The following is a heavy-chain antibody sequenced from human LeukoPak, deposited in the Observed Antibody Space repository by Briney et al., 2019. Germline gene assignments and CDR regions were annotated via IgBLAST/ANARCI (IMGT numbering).Heavy chain of an antibody. D-gene: IGHD3-22*01. CDR1: GGTFSSYA. CDR2: IIPILGIA. V-gene: IGHV1-69*04. Sequence: GASVTVSCKASGGTFSSYAISWVRQAPGQGLEWMGRIIPILGIANYAQKFQGRVTITADKSTSTAYMELSSLRSEDTAVYYCAREKGGYYYDSSGYLFDYWGQGTLVTVSS. J-gene: IGHJ4*02. CDR3: AREKGGYYYDSSGYLFDY.